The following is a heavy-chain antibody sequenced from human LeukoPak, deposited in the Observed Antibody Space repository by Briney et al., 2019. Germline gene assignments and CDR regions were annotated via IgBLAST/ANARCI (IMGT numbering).Heavy chain of an antibody. CDR1: GGSISSSSYY. D-gene: IGHD6-6*01. CDR3: ARNGQLDPGYYYMGV. Sequence: SETLSLTCTVSGGSISSSSYYWGWIRQPPGKGLEWIGSIYYSGSTYYNPSLKSRVTISVDTSKNQFSLKLSSVTAADTAVYYCARNGQLDPGYYYMGVWGKGTTVTVSS. CDR2: IYYSGST. J-gene: IGHJ6*03. V-gene: IGHV4-39*01.